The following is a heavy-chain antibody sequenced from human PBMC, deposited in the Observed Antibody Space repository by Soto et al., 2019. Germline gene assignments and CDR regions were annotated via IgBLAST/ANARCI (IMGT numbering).Heavy chain of an antibody. Sequence: GGSLRLSCSASGFTVSIYAMSWVRQAPGKGLEWVSAISGSGGSTYYADSVKGRFTISRDNSKNTLYLQMNSLRAEDTAVYYCAKYRGSAPRYYYGMDVWGQGTTVTVSS. CDR3: AKYRGSAPRYYYGMDV. CDR2: ISGSGGST. J-gene: IGHJ6*02. D-gene: IGHD3-10*01. V-gene: IGHV3-23*01. CDR1: GFTVSIYA.